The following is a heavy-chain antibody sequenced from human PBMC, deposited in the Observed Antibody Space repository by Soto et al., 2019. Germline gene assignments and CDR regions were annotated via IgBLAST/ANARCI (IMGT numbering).Heavy chain of an antibody. Sequence: LRLSCAASGFTFSSFGIHWVRQAPGKGLEWVALISYDGSKTFYADSVKGRFTISRDNSKNTLYLHMNSLTIEDAAVYYCAKERIEAAGTNRFDISGRGPLVTVSS. CDR2: ISYDGSKT. V-gene: IGHV3-30*18. CDR1: GFTFSSFG. D-gene: IGHD6-13*01. CDR3: AKERIEAAGTNRFDI. J-gene: IGHJ2*01.